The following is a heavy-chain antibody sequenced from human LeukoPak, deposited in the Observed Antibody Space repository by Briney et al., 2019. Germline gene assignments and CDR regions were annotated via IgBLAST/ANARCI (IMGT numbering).Heavy chain of an antibody. CDR1: GGTFSSYA. V-gene: IGHV1-69*04. Sequence: ASVKVSCKASGGTFSSYAISWLRQAPGQGLEWMGRIIPIFGIANYAQKFQGRVTITADKSTSTAYMELSSLRSEDTAVYYCTRYAETYCSGGSCYPRAFDIWGQGTMVTVSS. J-gene: IGHJ3*02. D-gene: IGHD2-15*01. CDR3: TRYAETYCSGGSCYPRAFDI. CDR2: IIPIFGIA.